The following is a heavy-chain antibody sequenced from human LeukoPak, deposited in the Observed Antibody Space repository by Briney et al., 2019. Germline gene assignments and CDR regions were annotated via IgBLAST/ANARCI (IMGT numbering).Heavy chain of an antibody. D-gene: IGHD4-17*01. CDR2: IIPIFGTA. CDR3: AIKTTVTTLGAYYYYGMDV. CDR1: GGTFSSYA. V-gene: IGHV1-69*13. J-gene: IGHJ6*02. Sequence: SVKVSCKASGGTFSSYAISWVRQAPGQGLEWIAEIIPIFGTANYAQKFQGRVTITADESTSTAYMVLSSLRAEDTAVYYCAIKTTVTTLGAYYYYGMDVWGQGTTVTVSS.